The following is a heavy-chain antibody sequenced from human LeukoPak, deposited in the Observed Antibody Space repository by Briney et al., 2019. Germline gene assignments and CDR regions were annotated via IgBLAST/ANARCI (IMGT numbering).Heavy chain of an antibody. D-gene: IGHD3-22*01. J-gene: IGHJ6*02. CDR3: ARDYYDSSGYYYVDYYYGMDV. CDR2: IWYDGSNK. CDR1: GFTFSSYG. V-gene: IGHV3-33*01. Sequence: GGSLRLSCAASGFTFSSYGMHWVRQAPGKGLEWVAVIWYDGSNKYYADSVKGRFTISRDNSKNTLYLQMNSLGAEDTAVYYCARDYYDSSGYYYVDYYYGMDVWGQGTTVTVSS.